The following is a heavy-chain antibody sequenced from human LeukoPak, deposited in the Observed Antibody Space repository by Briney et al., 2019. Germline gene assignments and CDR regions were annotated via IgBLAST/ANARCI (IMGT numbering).Heavy chain of an antibody. Sequence: ASETLSLTRTVSGGSISSRSHYWSWIRQPPGKGLEWIGEINHSGSTNYNPSLKSRVTIPVDTSKNQFSLKLSSVTAADTAVYYCARSRAAGTMRVFYYYYGMDVWGQGTTVTVSS. J-gene: IGHJ6*02. V-gene: IGHV4-39*07. CDR2: INHSGST. CDR3: ARSRAAGTMRVFYYYYGMDV. CDR1: GGSISSRSHY. D-gene: IGHD6-13*01.